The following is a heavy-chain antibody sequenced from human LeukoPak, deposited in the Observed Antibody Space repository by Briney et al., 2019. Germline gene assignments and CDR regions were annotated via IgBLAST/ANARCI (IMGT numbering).Heavy chain of an antibody. D-gene: IGHD5-12*01. CDR1: GFTFDDYA. V-gene: IGHV3-9*01. CDR3: AKDMGYSGYDSTDY. Sequence: GGSLRLSCAASGFTFDDYAMHWVRQAPGKGLEWVSGISWNSGSIGYADSVKGRFTISRDNTKNSLYLQMNSLRAEDTALYYCAKDMGYSGYDSTDYWGQGTLVTVSS. J-gene: IGHJ4*02. CDR2: ISWNSGSI.